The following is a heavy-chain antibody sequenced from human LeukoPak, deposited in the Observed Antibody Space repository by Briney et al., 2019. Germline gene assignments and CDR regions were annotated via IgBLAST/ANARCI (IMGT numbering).Heavy chain of an antibody. CDR1: GYTFTGYY. Sequence: ASVKVSCKASGYTFTGYYMHWVRQAPGQGLEWMGWINPNSGGTNYAQKFQGRVTMTRDTSISTAYMELSRLRSDDTAVYYCARDYDFWSCYFDWLGYWGQGTLVTVSS. V-gene: IGHV1-2*02. CDR2: INPNSGGT. CDR3: ARDYDFWSCYFDWLGY. J-gene: IGHJ4*02. D-gene: IGHD3-3*01.